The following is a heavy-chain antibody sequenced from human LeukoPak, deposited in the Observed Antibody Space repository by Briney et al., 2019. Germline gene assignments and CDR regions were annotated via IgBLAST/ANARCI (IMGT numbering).Heavy chain of an antibody. CDR3: AQEGATISVDNYFDP. V-gene: IGHV4-61*02. Sequence: NPSETLSLTCTVSGGSVNSGFYHWSWIRQPAGKGLEWIGRIYMNGNTNYNPSLKSRVTISIDTSKNQFSLKLTSVTAAGAAVYYCAQEGATISVDNYFDPWGRGTLVTVSS. CDR2: IYMNGNT. CDR1: GGSVNSGFYH. D-gene: IGHD5-24*01. J-gene: IGHJ5*02.